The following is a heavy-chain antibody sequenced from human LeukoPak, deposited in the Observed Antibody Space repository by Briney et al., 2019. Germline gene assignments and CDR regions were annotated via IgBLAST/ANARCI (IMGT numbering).Heavy chain of an antibody. CDR1: GYSISSGYY. V-gene: IGHV4-38-2*02. Sequence: PSETLSPTCTVSGYSISSGYYWGWIRQPPGKGLEWIGSIYHSGTTYYNPSLKSRVTISVDTSKNQFSLKLSSVTAADTAVYYCARLYNDFWSGYYQSWLDPWGQGTLVTVSS. J-gene: IGHJ5*02. CDR3: ARLYNDFWSGYYQSWLDP. CDR2: IYHSGTT. D-gene: IGHD3-3*01.